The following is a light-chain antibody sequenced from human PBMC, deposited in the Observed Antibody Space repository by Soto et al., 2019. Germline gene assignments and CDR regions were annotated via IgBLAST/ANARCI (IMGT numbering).Light chain of an antibody. CDR3: SSYTTTSTLL. J-gene: IGLJ3*02. V-gene: IGLV2-14*01. CDR2: EVS. CDR1: SSDVGGYNY. Sequence: QSVLTQPASVSGSPGQSITISCTGTSSDVGGYNYVSWYQQHPGKAPKLMIYEVSNRPSGVSYRFTGSRSGNTASLTISALQADDESTFYCSSYTTTSTLLFGGGTKLTVL.